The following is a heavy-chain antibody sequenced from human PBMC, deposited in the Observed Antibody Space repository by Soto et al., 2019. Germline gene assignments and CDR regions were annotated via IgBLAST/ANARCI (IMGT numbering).Heavy chain of an antibody. V-gene: IGHV1-69*02. CDR3: ARTSSTSGSYYYYGMDV. Sequence: SVKVSCKASGGTFSSYTISWVRQAPGQGLEWMGRIIPILGIANYAQKFQGRVTITADKSTSTAYMELSSLKSEDTAVYYCARTSSTSGSYYYYGMDVWGQGTTVTVSS. J-gene: IGHJ6*02. D-gene: IGHD2-2*01. CDR1: GGTFSSYT. CDR2: IIPILGIA.